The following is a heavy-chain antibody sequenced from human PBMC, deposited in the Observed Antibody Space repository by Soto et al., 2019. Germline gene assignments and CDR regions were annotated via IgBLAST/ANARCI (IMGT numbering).Heavy chain of an antibody. CDR1: GYSFTSYW. CDR3: ARQPSYCSSTSCPPYYGMDV. D-gene: IGHD2-2*01. J-gene: IGHJ6*02. CDR2: IDPSDSYT. Sequence: LGESLKISCKGSGYSFTSYWISWVRQMPGKGLEWMGRIDPSDSYTNYSPSFQGHVTISADKSISTAYLQWSSLKASDTAMYYCARQPSYCSSTSCPPYYGMDVWGQGTTVTV. V-gene: IGHV5-10-1*01.